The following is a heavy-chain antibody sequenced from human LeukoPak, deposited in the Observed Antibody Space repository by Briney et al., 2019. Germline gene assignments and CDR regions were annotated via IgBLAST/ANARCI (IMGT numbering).Heavy chain of an antibody. J-gene: IGHJ5*02. Sequence: SQTLSLTCAVSGGPISSGGYSWSWIRQPPGKGLEWIGYIYHSGSTYYNPSLKSRVTISVDRSKNQFSPKLSSVTAADTAVYYCASLLGWFDPWGQGTLVTVSS. CDR1: GGPISSGGYS. CDR2: IYHSGST. V-gene: IGHV4-30-2*01. CDR3: ASLLGWFDP. D-gene: IGHD2-15*01.